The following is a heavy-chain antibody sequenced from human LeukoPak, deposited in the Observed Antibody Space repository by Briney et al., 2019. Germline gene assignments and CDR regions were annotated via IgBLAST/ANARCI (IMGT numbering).Heavy chain of an antibody. CDR1: GGTFSSYA. CDR3: AREAVGGATYDH. J-gene: IGHJ4*02. V-gene: IGHV1-69*13. D-gene: IGHD1-26*01. Sequence: ASVKVSCKASGGTFSSYAISWVRQAPGQGLEWMGGIIPIFGTANYAQKFQGRVTITADESTSTAYMELSSLRSEDTAVYYCAREAVGGATYDHWGQGTLVTVSS. CDR2: IIPIFGTA.